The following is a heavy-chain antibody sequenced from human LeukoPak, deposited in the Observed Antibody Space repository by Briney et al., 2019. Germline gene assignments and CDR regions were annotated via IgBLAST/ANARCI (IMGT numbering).Heavy chain of an antibody. V-gene: IGHV1-46*01. J-gene: IGHJ5*02. Sequence: ASVKVSCKASGYTFTSYYMHWVRQAPGQGLEWMGIINPSGGSTSYAQKFQGRVTMTRDTSTSTVYMELSSLRSEDTAVYYCARVRVPAAIGPSWFDPWGQGTLVTVSS. CDR3: ARVRVPAAIGPSWFDP. D-gene: IGHD2-2*01. CDR2: INPSGGST. CDR1: GYTFTSYY.